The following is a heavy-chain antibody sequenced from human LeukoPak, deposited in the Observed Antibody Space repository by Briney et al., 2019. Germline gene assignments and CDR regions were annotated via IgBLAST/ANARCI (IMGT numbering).Heavy chain of an antibody. V-gene: IGHV1-8*01. D-gene: IGHD3-10*01. CDR2: MNPNSGNT. CDR3: AKSITMVRGVIRSVGFDT. Sequence: ASVKVSCKASGYTFTSYDINWLRQATGQGLELMGWMNPNSGNTGYEQKFQGRVTMTRNTSISTAYMELSSLRSEDTAVYYCAKSITMVRGVIRSVGFDTWGQGTLVTVSS. CDR1: GYTFTSYD. J-gene: IGHJ5*02.